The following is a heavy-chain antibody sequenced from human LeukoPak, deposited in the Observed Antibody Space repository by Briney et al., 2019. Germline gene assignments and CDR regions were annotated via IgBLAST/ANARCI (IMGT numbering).Heavy chain of an antibody. CDR1: GFTFSSYS. V-gene: IGHV3-21*01. J-gene: IGHJ4*02. Sequence: PGGSLRLSCAASGFTFSSYSMNWVRQAPGKGLEWVSSISSSSSYIYYADSVKGRFTISRDNAKSSLYLQMNSLRAEDTAVYYCARGGSVVVPAASLWGQGTLVTVSS. D-gene: IGHD2-2*01. CDR2: ISSSSSYI. CDR3: ARGGSVVVPAASL.